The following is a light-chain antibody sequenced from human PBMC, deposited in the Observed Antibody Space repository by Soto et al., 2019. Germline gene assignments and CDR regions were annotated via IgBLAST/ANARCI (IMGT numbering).Light chain of an antibody. CDR3: QQYGRSPFT. CDR1: QSVSNNY. J-gene: IGKJ3*01. Sequence: LTESPFSLSRSPGYRVTLTCTASQSVSNNYLAWYKQKPGQAPRLLIYGASSRATGIPDRFSASGSGTDFTLTISRLEPEDFAVYYCQQYGRSPFTFGPGTRVDIK. V-gene: IGKV3-20*01. CDR2: GAS.